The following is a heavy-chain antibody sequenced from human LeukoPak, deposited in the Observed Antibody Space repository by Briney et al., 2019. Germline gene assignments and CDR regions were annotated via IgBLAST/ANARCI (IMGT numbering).Heavy chain of an antibody. V-gene: IGHV1-2*02. CDR3: ARQYGTGDY. Sequence: ASVTVSCKASGGAFSTHAISWVRQAPGQGLEWMGWINPNSGGTNYAQKFQGRVTMTRDTSISTAYMELSRLRSDDTAVYYCARQYGTGDYWGQGTLVTVSS. D-gene: IGHD4-17*01. CDR2: INPNSGGT. CDR1: GGAFSTHA. J-gene: IGHJ4*02.